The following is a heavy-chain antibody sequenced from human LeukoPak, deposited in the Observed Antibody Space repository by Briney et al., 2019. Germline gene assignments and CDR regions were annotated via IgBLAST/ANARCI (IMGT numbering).Heavy chain of an antibody. CDR2: ISNSGGTT. CDR3: ARGPGGGP. CDR1: GFTFSDYY. D-gene: IGHD1-14*01. Sequence: PGGSLRLSCAASGFTFSDYYMYWIRQAPGKGLEWVSYISNSGGTTYYRDSVKGRFTISRDNARNSLYLQMNSLTAEDTAVYYCARGPGGGPGDQGITVTVSS. V-gene: IGHV3-11*01. J-gene: IGHJ6*02.